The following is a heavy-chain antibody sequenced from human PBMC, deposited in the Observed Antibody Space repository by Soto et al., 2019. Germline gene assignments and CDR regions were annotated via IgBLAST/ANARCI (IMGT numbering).Heavy chain of an antibody. CDR1: GFSFDDYA. Sequence: EEQLVESGGGLVQPGRSLRLSCAASGFSFDDYAIHWVRQAPGKGLEWDSGINWNSGSIGYADSVKGRFTISRDNAKTSLYLQMNSLRVEDTALYYCAKDRGSGSYAANYYYYGMDVWGQGTTVTVSS. V-gene: IGHV3-9*01. J-gene: IGHJ6*02. CDR2: INWNSGSI. D-gene: IGHD3-10*01. CDR3: AKDRGSGSYAANYYYYGMDV.